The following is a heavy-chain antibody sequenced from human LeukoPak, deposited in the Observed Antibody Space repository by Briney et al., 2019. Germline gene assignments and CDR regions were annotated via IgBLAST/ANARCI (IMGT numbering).Heavy chain of an antibody. CDR1: GLSFSSYG. Sequence: PGGSLRLSCAASGLSFSSYGMHWVRQAPGNGLEWVAFIQYDGSNKFYADSVKGRFTISRDNSKNTLYLQMNSLIAEDTAVYYCARDPGVYFDYWGQGTLVTVSS. CDR3: ARDPGVYFDY. V-gene: IGHV3-30*12. CDR2: IQYDGSNK. J-gene: IGHJ4*02. D-gene: IGHD7-27*01.